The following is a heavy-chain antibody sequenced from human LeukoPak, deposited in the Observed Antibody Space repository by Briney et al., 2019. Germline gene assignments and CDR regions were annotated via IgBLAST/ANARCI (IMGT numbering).Heavy chain of an antibody. CDR3: ARAGGSRITMVRGDY. Sequence: ASVKVSCKASGGTFSSYAISWVRQAPGQGLEWMGGIIPIFGTANYAQKFQGRVTITADESTSTAYMELSSLRSEDTAVYYCARAGGSRITMVRGDYWGQGTLVTVSS. CDR1: GGTFSSYA. J-gene: IGHJ4*02. CDR2: IIPIFGTA. V-gene: IGHV1-69*13. D-gene: IGHD3-10*01.